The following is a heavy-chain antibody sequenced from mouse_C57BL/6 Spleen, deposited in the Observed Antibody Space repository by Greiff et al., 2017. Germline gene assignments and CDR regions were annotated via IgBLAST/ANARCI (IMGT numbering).Heavy chain of an antibody. CDR2: IDPSDSYT. J-gene: IGHJ2*01. Sequence: VQLQQPGAELVMPGASVKLSCKASGYTFTSYWMHWVKQRPGQGLEWIGEIDPSDSYTNYNQKFKGKSTLTVDKSSSTAYMQLSSLTSEDSAVYYCARSDGYYDFDYWGQGTTLTVSS. D-gene: IGHD2-3*01. V-gene: IGHV1-69*01. CDR1: GYTFTSYW. CDR3: ARSDGYYDFDY.